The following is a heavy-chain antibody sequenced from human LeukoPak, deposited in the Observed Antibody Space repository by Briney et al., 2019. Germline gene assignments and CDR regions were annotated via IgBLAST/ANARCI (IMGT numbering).Heavy chain of an antibody. V-gene: IGHV1-18*01. CDR3: ARDLLTGDGYYYYYYGMDV. Sequence: ASVKVSCKASGYTFTSYGISWVRQAPGQGLEWMGWISAYNGNTNYAQKLQGRVTMTTDTSTSTAYMELRSLRSDDTAVYYCARDLLTGDGYYYYYYGMDVWGQGTTVTVSS. CDR1: GYTFTSYG. J-gene: IGHJ6*02. D-gene: IGHD7-27*01. CDR2: ISAYNGNT.